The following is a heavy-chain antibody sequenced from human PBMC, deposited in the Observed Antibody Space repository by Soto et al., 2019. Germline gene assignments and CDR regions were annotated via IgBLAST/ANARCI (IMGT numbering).Heavy chain of an antibody. D-gene: IGHD2-8*01. CDR3: ARQPDLYCTNGVCYTPFYDY. J-gene: IGHJ4*02. Sequence: QVQLQQWGAGLLKPSETMSLTCAVYGGYFSGYYWSWIRKPPVKGLEWIGEIKHSGSTNYNQSIKSRVTVPVDTSMNQFSLKLSSATAADTARYYCARQPDLYCTNGVCYTPFYDYWGQGTLVTVSS. CDR2: IKHSGST. V-gene: IGHV4-34*01. CDR1: GGYFSGYY.